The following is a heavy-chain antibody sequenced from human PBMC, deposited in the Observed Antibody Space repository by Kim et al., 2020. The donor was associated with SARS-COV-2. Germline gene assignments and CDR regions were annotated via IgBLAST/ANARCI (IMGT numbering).Heavy chain of an antibody. CDR3: AIGAVVTGIDY. Sequence: TNYSPSCQGHVTISADKSISTAYLQWSSLKASDTAMYYCAIGAVVTGIDYWGQGTLVTVSS. V-gene: IGHV5-10-1*01. D-gene: IGHD2-21*02. CDR2: T. J-gene: IGHJ4*02.